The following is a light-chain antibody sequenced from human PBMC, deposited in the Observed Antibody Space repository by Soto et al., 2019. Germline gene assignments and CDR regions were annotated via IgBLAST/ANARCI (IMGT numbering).Light chain of an antibody. J-gene: IGLJ1*01. V-gene: IGLV1-44*01. CDR3: AAWDDSLNGRYV. CDR1: SSHIGSNT. Sequence: QSVLTQPPSASGTPGQRVTISCSGSSSHIGSNTVNWYQQLPGTAPNLLIYSNNQRPSGVPDRFSGSKSGTSASLAISGLQSEDEADYYCAAWDDSLNGRYVFGTGTKLTVL. CDR2: SNN.